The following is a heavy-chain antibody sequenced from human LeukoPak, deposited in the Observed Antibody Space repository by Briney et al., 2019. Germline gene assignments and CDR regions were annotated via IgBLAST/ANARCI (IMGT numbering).Heavy chain of an antibody. CDR1: GYTFTGYY. D-gene: IGHD5-18*01. J-gene: IGHJ4*02. CDR3: ARGDTAMVTSRFDY. V-gene: IGHV1-2*02. CDR2: INPNSGGT. Sequence: ASVKVSCKASGYTFTGYYMHWVRQAPGQGLEWMGWINPNSGGTNYAQKFQGRVTMTRDTSIGTAYVELSRLRSDDTAVYYCARGDTAMVTSRFDYWGQGTLVTVSS.